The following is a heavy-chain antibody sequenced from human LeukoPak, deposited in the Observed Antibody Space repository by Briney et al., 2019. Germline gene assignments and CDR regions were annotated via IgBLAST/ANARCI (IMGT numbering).Heavy chain of an antibody. CDR2: INPNSGDT. V-gene: IGHV1-2*02. CDR3: ARDRSTMTPDY. Sequence: ASVKVSCKASGYTFTGYYMHWVRQAPGQGLEWMGWINPNSGDTNYAQKFQDRVTLTRDTSTITAYMELSSLRSDDTAVYYCARDRSTMTPDYWGQGTLVTVSS. CDR1: GYTFTGYY. D-gene: IGHD3-22*01. J-gene: IGHJ4*02.